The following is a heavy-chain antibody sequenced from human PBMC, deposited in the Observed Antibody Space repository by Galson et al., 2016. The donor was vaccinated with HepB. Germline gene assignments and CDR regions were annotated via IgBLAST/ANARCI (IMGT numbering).Heavy chain of an antibody. Sequence: VKVSCKASGDTFRDKTFSWVRQAPGQGLEWMGGIIPIFETADYAPKFQGRLTLTADESTTTVYMELSSLRSDDPAVYYCARVATSDCSSSNCYAGDFEYWGQGSLVTVSS. V-gene: IGHV1-69*13. CDR3: ARVATSDCSSSNCYAGDFEY. D-gene: IGHD2-2*01. J-gene: IGHJ4*02. CDR2: IIPIFETA. CDR1: GDTFRDKT.